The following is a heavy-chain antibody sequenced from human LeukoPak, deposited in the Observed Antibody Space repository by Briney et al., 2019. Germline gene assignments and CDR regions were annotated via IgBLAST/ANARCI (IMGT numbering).Heavy chain of an antibody. CDR3: ASGGGIDY. D-gene: IGHD1-26*01. Sequence: ASVKVSCKASGYTFASYDISWVRQAPGQGLEWMGWISSYNGNTNYAQKLQGRVSMTTDTSTSTAYLELMSLRSGDTAVYYCASGGGIDYSGQGTLVTVSS. CDR1: GYTFASYD. V-gene: IGHV1-18*01. J-gene: IGHJ4*02. CDR2: ISSYNGNT.